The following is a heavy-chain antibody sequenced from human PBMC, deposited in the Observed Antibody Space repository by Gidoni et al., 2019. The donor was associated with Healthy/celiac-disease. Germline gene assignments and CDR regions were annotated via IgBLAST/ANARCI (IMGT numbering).Heavy chain of an antibody. D-gene: IGHD3-3*01. CDR1: GFTFSNAW. V-gene: IGHV3-15*01. CDR2: SKSKTDGGTT. J-gene: IGHJ6*03. Sequence: EVQLVESGGGLVKPGGSLRLSCAASGFTFSNAWMSWVRQAPGKGLEWVGRSKSKTDGGTTDYAAPVKGRFTISRDDSKNTLYLQMNSLKTEDTAVYYCTTDRAPVLRFLEWLRMDVWGKGTTVTVSS. CDR3: TTDRAPVLRFLEWLRMDV.